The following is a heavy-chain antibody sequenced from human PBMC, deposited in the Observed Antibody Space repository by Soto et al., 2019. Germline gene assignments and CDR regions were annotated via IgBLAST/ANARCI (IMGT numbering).Heavy chain of an antibody. CDR2: ISGSGGST. V-gene: IGHV3-23*01. D-gene: IGHD3-22*01. CDR1: GFTFSSYA. CDR3: ANGGRGYCSGGSCPRAWYYYDSSGYYPSGY. J-gene: IGHJ4*01. Sequence: GGSLRLSCAASGFTFSSYAMSWVRQAPGKGLEWVSAISGSGGSTYYADSVKGRFTISRDNSKNTLYLQMNSLRAEDTAVYYWANGGRGYCSGGSCPRAWYYYDSSGYYPSGYWGRGTLGSVAS.